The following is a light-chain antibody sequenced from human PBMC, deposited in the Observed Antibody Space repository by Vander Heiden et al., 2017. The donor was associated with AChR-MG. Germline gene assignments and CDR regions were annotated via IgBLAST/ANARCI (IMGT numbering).Light chain of an antibody. CDR3: AAWDDSLSAL. V-gene: IGLV1-47*01. J-gene: IGLJ1*01. Sequence: QSVLTQPPSASGTPGQRVTISCSGSSSNIGSNYVYWYQQLPGTAPKLLIYRNNQRPSGVPDRFSGSKSGTSASLAISGLRSEYEADYYCAAWDDSLSALFGTGTKVTVL. CDR1: SSNIGSNY. CDR2: RNN.